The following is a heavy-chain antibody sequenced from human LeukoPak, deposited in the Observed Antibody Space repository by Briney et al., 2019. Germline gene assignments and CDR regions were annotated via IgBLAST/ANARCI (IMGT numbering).Heavy chain of an antibody. CDR2: IYSGGST. D-gene: IGHD6-19*01. V-gene: IGHV3-53*01. CDR1: GFTVSSNY. Sequence: TGGSLRLSCAASGFTVSSNYMSWVRQGPGKGLEWVSVIYSGGSTYYADSVKGRFTISRDNSKNTLYLQMNSLRAEDTAVYYCARETYSSGWYGGYFDLWGRGTLVTVSS. CDR3: ARETYSSGWYGGYFDL. J-gene: IGHJ2*01.